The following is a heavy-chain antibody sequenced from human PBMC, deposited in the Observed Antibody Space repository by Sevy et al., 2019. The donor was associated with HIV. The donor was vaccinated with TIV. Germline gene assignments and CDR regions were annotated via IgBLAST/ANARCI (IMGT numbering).Heavy chain of an antibody. CDR3: ARDVGICSGGSCYSGFDY. Sequence: GGSLRLSCAASGFTFSSYWMSWVRQAPGKGLEWVANIKQDGSEKYYVDSVKGRFTISRDNAKNSRYLQMNSLRAEDTAVYYCARDVGICSGGSCYSGFDYWGQGTLVTVSS. J-gene: IGHJ4*02. CDR2: IKQDGSEK. D-gene: IGHD2-15*01. V-gene: IGHV3-7*03. CDR1: GFTFSSYW.